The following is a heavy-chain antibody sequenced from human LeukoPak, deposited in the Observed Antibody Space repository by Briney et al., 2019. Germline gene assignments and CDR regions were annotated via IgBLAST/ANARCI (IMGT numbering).Heavy chain of an antibody. V-gene: IGHV3-15*01. CDR2: IKSNADGGTT. CDR1: GFTFSVAW. CDR3: ATDPIPRLPHEGY. J-gene: IGHJ4*02. D-gene: IGHD5-12*01. Sequence: GGSLRLSCAASGFTFSVAWMSWVRQAPGKGLEWIGRIKSNADGGTTDYAAPVKGRFTISRHDSESTLYLQMNSLKTEDTAVYYCATDPIPRLPHEGYWGQGTLVTVSS.